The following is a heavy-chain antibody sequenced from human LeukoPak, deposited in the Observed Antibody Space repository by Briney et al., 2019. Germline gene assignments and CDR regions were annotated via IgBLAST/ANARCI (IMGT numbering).Heavy chain of an antibody. D-gene: IGHD3-22*01. V-gene: IGHV3-23*01. Sequence: PGGSLRLSCAASGFTFSTYAMSWVRQAPGKGLEWVSTISGSGGRTYYEDPVKGRFTISRDKSKNTLYLQMNSLRAEDTAMYYCAKDLGGYYFYFAYWGQGTLVTVSS. CDR3: AKDLGGYYFYFAY. CDR1: GFTFSTYA. CDR2: ISGSGGRT. J-gene: IGHJ4*02.